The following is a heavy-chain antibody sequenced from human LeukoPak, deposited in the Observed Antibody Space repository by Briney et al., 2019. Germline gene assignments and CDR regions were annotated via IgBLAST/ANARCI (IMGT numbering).Heavy chain of an antibody. V-gene: IGHV4-34*01. CDR1: GGSFSGYY. J-gene: IGHJ3*02. Sequence: SETLSLTCAVYGGSFSGYYWSWIRQPPGKGLEWIGEVNHGGTTNYNPSLKSRVTISVDKSKMQFSLKLTSVTAADTAVYYCGRHGGTTMVRGILLDGFDIWGQGTMVTVSS. D-gene: IGHD3-10*01. CDR2: VNHGGTT. CDR3: GRHGGTTMVRGILLDGFDI.